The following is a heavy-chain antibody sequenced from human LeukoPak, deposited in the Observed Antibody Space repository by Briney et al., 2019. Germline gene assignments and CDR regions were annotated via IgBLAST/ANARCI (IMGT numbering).Heavy chain of an antibody. CDR1: GYSFTSYW. CDR3: ATSPTYYYDNSGYSFHS. Sequence: GESLKISCKGSGYSFTSYWIGWVRQMPGKGLEWMGIIYPGDSDTRYSPSFQGQVTISADKSISTAYLQWSSQKASDTAMYYCATSPTYYYDNSGYSFHSWGQGTQVTVSS. V-gene: IGHV5-51*01. J-gene: IGHJ4*02. CDR2: IYPGDSDT. D-gene: IGHD3-22*01.